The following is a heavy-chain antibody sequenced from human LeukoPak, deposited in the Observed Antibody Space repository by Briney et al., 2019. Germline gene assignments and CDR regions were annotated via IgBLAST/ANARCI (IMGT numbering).Heavy chain of an antibody. Sequence: SETLSLTCTVSGGSISSSSYYWGWIRQPPGKGLEWIGSIYYSGSTYYNPSLKSRVTISVDTSKNQFSLKLSSVTAADTAVYYCARHTVTLGPSFDYWGQGTLVTVSS. D-gene: IGHD4-11*01. CDR3: ARHTVTLGPSFDY. CDR2: IYYSGST. J-gene: IGHJ4*02. CDR1: GGSISSSSYY. V-gene: IGHV4-39*01.